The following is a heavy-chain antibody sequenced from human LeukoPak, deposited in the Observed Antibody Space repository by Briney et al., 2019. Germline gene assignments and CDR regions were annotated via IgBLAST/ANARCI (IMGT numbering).Heavy chain of an antibody. CDR2: ISYDGSNK. CDR1: GFTFSSYS. V-gene: IGHV3-30*18. J-gene: IGHJ6*03. D-gene: IGHD6-19*01. Sequence: GGSLRLSCAASGFTFSSYSMNWVRQAPGKGLEWVAVISYDGSNKYYADSVKGRFTISRDNSKNTLYLQMNSLRAEDTAVYYCAKDPREVGIAVAGTTDDNYYYYYMDVWGKGTTVTISS. CDR3: AKDPREVGIAVAGTTDDNYYYYYMDV.